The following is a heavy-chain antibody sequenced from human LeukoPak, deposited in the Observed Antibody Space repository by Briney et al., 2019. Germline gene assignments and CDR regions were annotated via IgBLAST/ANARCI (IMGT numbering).Heavy chain of an antibody. Sequence: ASVKVSCKASGYTFTNHDINWVRQASGQGLEWMGWMHSNSGNTGYAQEFQGRASMTTNPSISTAYMELSSLRSEDTAIYYCARAVRDYYDSSGNYDAFDIWGQGTMVTVSS. J-gene: IGHJ3*02. D-gene: IGHD3-22*01. V-gene: IGHV1-8*01. CDR2: MHSNSGNT. CDR3: ARAVRDYYDSSGNYDAFDI. CDR1: GYTFTNHD.